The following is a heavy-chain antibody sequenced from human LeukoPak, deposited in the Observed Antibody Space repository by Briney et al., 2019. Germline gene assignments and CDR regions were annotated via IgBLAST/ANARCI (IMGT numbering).Heavy chain of an antibody. V-gene: IGHV4-34*01. CDR3: ARLIVGATDFDY. Sequence: SETLSLTCAVYGGSFSGYYWSWIRQPPGKGLEWIGEINHSGSTSYNPSLKSRVTISVDTSKNQFSLKLSSVTAADTAVYYCARLIVGATDFDYWGQGSLVTVSS. CDR1: GGSFSGYY. J-gene: IGHJ4*02. D-gene: IGHD1-26*01. CDR2: INHSGST.